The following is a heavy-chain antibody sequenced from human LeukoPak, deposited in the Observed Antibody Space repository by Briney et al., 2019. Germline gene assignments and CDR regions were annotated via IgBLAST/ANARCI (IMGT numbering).Heavy chain of an antibody. Sequence: GGSLRLSCSASGFTFSSYAMSCVRQAPGKGLEWVSGISASADSTHYTDSVKGRFTISRDNSKSTLYLQMSSLRAEDTAVYYCATPYDYSGYYFDNWGQGTLVTVSS. CDR2: ISASADST. CDR1: GFTFSSYA. CDR3: ATPYDYSGYYFDN. J-gene: IGHJ4*02. D-gene: IGHD3-22*01. V-gene: IGHV3-23*01.